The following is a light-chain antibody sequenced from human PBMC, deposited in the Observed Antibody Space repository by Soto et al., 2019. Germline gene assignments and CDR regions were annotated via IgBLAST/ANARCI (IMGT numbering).Light chain of an antibody. CDR1: QTVSSY. Sequence: EIVLTQSPATLSLSPGGRATLSCRASQTVSSYLLRYQQKPGQAPRLLIYDASNRASGTPARVSGSGSETDFTLTSSSLETEDFAVYYCQHRMNWPLTFGQGTRLEIK. V-gene: IGKV3-11*01. J-gene: IGKJ5*01. CDR3: QHRMNWPLT. CDR2: DAS.